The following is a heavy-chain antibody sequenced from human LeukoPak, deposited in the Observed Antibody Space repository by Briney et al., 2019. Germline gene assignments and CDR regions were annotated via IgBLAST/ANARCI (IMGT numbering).Heavy chain of an antibody. CDR2: IYTSGST. V-gene: IGHV4-61*02. D-gene: IGHD3-3*01. CDR3: ARQSITLFGVVFIDY. Sequence: SETLSLTCTVSGGSISSGSYYWNWIRQPAGKGLEWIGRIYTSGSTNYNPSLKSRVTISVDTSKNQFSLKLSSVTAADTAVYYCARQSITLFGVVFIDYWGQGTLVTVSS. J-gene: IGHJ4*02. CDR1: GGSISSGSYY.